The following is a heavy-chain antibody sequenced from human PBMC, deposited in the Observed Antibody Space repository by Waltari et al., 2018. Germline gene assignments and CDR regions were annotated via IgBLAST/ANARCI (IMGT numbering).Heavy chain of an antibody. J-gene: IGHJ4*02. CDR2: ISYSGST. Sequence: QLQLQESDPGLVKPSATLSLTCTVSGCPIICSRYYWGWIRQPPGKGLECIGSISYSGSTYYNPSLQSRVTISVDPSKNQFSLKLNSVTAAATAVYYCATSPEDYRFAYWGQGTLVTVSS. CDR3: ATSPEDYRFAY. V-gene: IGHV4-39*01. D-gene: IGHD1-26*01. CDR1: GCPIICSRYY.